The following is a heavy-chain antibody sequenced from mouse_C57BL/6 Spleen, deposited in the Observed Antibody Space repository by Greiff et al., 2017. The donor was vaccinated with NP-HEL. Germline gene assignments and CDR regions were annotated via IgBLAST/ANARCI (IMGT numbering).Heavy chain of an antibody. J-gene: IGHJ4*01. CDR3: ARREEGGMITHYYAMDY. V-gene: IGHV1-62-2*01. Sequence: QVQLQQSGAELVKPGASVKLSCKASGYTFTEYTIHWVKQRSGQGLEWIGWFYPGSGSIKYNEKFKDKATLTADKSSSTVYMELSRLTSEDSAVYYCARREEGGMITHYYAMDYWGQGTSVTVSS. CDR2: FYPGSGSI. D-gene: IGHD2-4*01. CDR1: GYTFTEYT.